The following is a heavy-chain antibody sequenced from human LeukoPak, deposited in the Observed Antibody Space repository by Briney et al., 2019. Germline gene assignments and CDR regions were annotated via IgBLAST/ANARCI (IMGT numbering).Heavy chain of an antibody. V-gene: IGHV4-59*01. Sequence: SETLSLTCTVSGGSISNYYWSWIRQPPGKGLEWIGYIYYSGTTNYNPSLKSRVTISVDTSKNQFSLKLNSVTAADTAVYYCARGVYISAAQYGYWGQGTLVTVSS. J-gene: IGHJ4*02. CDR3: ARGVYISAAQYGY. CDR1: GGSISNYY. CDR2: IYYSGTT. D-gene: IGHD6-13*01.